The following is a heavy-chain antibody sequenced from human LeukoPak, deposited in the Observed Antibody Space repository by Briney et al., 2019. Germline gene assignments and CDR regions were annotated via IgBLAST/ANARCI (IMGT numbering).Heavy chain of an antibody. Sequence: GGSLRLSCAASGFTFNTYGMSWVRQAPGKGLEWVSGISGSGGATYYADSVKGRFTISRNDPHNTLYLQMNSLRAEDTAVYYCARPLHDYADYVAAFDIWGQGTMVTVSS. D-gene: IGHD4-17*01. V-gene: IGHV3-23*01. CDR2: ISGSGGAT. CDR1: GFTFNTYG. CDR3: ARPLHDYADYVAAFDI. J-gene: IGHJ3*02.